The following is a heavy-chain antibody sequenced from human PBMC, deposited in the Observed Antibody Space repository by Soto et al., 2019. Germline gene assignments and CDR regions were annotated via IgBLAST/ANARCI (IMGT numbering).Heavy chain of an antibody. CDR2: IYSGGNT. J-gene: IGHJ4*02. CDR1: GFTVSSNY. Sequence: GGSLRLSCAASGFTVSSNYMTWVRQAPGKGLEWVSVIYSGGNTYYADSVKGRFTISRDSSKNTLYLQMSSLRAEDTAVYYCARADVAVTGRDYWGQGTLVTVSS. CDR3: ARADVAVTGRDY. D-gene: IGHD6-19*01. V-gene: IGHV3-66*01.